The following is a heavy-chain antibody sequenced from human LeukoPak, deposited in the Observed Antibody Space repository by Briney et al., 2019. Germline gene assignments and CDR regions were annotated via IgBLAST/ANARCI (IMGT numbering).Heavy chain of an antibody. D-gene: IGHD3-22*01. CDR2: IYYSGST. J-gene: IGHJ3*02. V-gene: IGHV4-59*01. Sequence: PETLSLTCTVSGGSISSYYWSWIRQPPGKGLEWIGYIYYSGSTNYNPSLKSRVTISVDTSKNQFSLKLSSVTAADTAVYYCARHVDSSGYYQRAFDIWGQGTMVTVSS. CDR1: GGSISSYY. CDR3: ARHVDSSGYYQRAFDI.